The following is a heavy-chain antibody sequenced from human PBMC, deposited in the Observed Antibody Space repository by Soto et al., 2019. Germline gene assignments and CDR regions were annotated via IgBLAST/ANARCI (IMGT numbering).Heavy chain of an antibody. Sequence: QVQLQQWGAGLLKPSETLSLTCAVYGGSFSGYYWSWIRQPPGKGLEWIGEINHSGSTNYNPSLKXRXTISVDTSKNQFSLKLSSVTAADTAVYYCARLPRGYWGQGTLVTVSS. CDR1: GGSFSGYY. V-gene: IGHV4-34*01. D-gene: IGHD5-18*01. CDR2: INHSGST. CDR3: ARLPRGY. J-gene: IGHJ4*02.